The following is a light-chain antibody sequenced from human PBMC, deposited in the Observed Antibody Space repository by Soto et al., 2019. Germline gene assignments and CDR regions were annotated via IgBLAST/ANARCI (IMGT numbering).Light chain of an antibody. J-gene: IGLJ3*02. CDR3: QSYDSSLSGSWE. CDR2: GNN. Sequence: QSVLTQPPSVSGAPGQRVAIYCTVSSSNIGAGYDVHWYQQLPGTAPKLLIYGNNNRALGVPDRFSASQSGTSASLAITGLQAEDEAEYYCQSYDSSLSGSWECGGGTKVPVL. V-gene: IGLV1-40*01. CDR1: SSNIGAGYD.